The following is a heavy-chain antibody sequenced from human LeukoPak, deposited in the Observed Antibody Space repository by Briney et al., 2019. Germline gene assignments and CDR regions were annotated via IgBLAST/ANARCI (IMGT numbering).Heavy chain of an antibody. CDR2: IYYSGST. Sequence: KPSETLSLTCTVSGGSISSYYWSWIRQPPGKGLEWIGYIYYSGSTNYNPSLKSRVTISVDTSKNQFSLKLSSVTAADTAVYYCARAIVGTVTTTFGYWGQGTLVTVSS. CDR1: GGSISSYY. D-gene: IGHD4-11*01. V-gene: IGHV4-59*01. CDR3: ARAIVGTVTTTFGY. J-gene: IGHJ4*02.